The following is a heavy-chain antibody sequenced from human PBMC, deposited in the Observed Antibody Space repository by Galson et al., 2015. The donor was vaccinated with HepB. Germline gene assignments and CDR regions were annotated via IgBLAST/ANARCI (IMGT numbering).Heavy chain of an antibody. J-gene: IGHJ4*02. V-gene: IGHV3-15*01. D-gene: IGHD4-23*01. CDR2: IKSKTDGGTT. CDR3: TADENGGPDN. Sequence: SLRLSCAVSGFIFSNAWMSWVRQAPGKGLEWVGRIKSKTDGGTTDYAAPVKGRFTISRDDSKNTLWLQMNSLKTEDTAVYYCTADENGGPDNWGQGTLVNVSS. CDR1: GFIFSNAW.